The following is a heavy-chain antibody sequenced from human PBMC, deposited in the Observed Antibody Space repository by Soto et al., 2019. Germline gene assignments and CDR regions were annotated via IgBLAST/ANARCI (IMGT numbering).Heavy chain of an antibody. CDR3: ARQGEYSSSSPLSYYYYMDV. CDR2: IYYSGST. D-gene: IGHD6-6*01. J-gene: IGHJ6*03. CDR1: GGSISSYY. Sequence: QVQLQESGPGLVKPSETLSLTCTVSGGSISSYYWSWIRQPPGKGLEWIGYIYYSGSTNYNPSLKSRVTISVDTSKNQFSLKLSSVTAADTAVYYCARQGEYSSSSPLSYYYYMDVWGKGTTVTVSS. V-gene: IGHV4-59*08.